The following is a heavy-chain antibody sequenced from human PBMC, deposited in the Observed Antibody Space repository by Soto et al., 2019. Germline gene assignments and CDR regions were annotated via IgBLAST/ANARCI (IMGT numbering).Heavy chain of an antibody. CDR1: GGSISSSNW. V-gene: IGHV4-4*02. CDR2: IYHSGST. Sequence: PSETLSLTCAVSGGSISSSNWWSWVRQPPGKGLEWIGEIYHSGSTNYNPSLKSQVTISVDKSKNQFSLKLSSVTAADTAVYYCARDRGLLAVAGYDAFDIWGQGTMVTVSS. J-gene: IGHJ3*02. D-gene: IGHD6-19*01. CDR3: ARDRGLLAVAGYDAFDI.